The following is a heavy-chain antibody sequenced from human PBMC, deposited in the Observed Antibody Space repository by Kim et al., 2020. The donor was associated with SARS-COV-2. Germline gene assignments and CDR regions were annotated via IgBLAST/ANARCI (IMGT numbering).Heavy chain of an antibody. J-gene: IGHJ6*02. D-gene: IGHD2-15*01. Sequence: GGSLRLSCAASGFTFSSYAMHWVRQAPGKGLEWVAVISYDGSNKYYADSVKGRFTISRDNSKNTLYLQMNSLRAEDTAVYYCARVGCSGGSCYRLLGHYGMDVWGQGATVTVSS. CDR3: ARVGCSGGSCYRLLGHYGMDV. V-gene: IGHV3-30*04. CDR1: GFTFSSYA. CDR2: ISYDGSNK.